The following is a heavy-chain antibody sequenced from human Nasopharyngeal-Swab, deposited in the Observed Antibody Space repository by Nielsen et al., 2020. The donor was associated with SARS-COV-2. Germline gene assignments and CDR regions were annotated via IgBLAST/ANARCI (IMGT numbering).Heavy chain of an antibody. Sequence: WIRQPPGKGLEWIGEINHNGRTSYNPSLKSRVSISLDPSKNQFSLKLSSVTAADAAVYYCARGKVEVTMIVVVITTGSYYFDYWGRGTLVTVSS. CDR2: INHNGRT. V-gene: IGHV4-34*01. J-gene: IGHJ4*02. D-gene: IGHD3-22*01. CDR3: ARGKVEVTMIVVVITTGSYYFDY.